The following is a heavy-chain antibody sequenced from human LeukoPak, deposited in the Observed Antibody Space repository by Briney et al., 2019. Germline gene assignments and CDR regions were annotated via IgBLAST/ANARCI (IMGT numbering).Heavy chain of an antibody. CDR1: GYSFSTYW. CDR2: IYPGDSDT. J-gene: IGHJ5*02. Sequence: GESLKISCKGSGYSFSTYWIGWVRQMLGKGLEWMGIIYPGDSDTRYSPSFQGQVTISVDKSINTAYLQWSSLKASDTAMYYCARRPSGSGLGFDPWGQGTLVTVSS. D-gene: IGHD3-10*01. CDR3: ARRPSGSGLGFDP. V-gene: IGHV5-51*01.